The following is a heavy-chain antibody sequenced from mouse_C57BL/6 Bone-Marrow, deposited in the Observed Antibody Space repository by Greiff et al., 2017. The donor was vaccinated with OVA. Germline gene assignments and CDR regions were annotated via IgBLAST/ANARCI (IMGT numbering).Heavy chain of an antibody. CDR3: ARPGYSDYWYFDV. CDR1: GFTFSDYG. CDR2: ISSGSSTI. J-gene: IGHJ1*03. Sequence: EVQLVESGGGLVKPGGSLKLSCAASGFTFSDYGMHWVRQAPEKGLEWVAYISSGSSTIYYAATVKGRFTISRDNAKNTLFLQMTSLRSEDTAMYYCARPGYSDYWYFDVWGTGTTVTVSS. V-gene: IGHV5-17*01. D-gene: IGHD3-1*01.